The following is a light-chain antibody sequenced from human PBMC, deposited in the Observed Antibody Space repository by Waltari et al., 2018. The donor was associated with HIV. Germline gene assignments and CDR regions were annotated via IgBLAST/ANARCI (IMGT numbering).Light chain of an antibody. CDR3: SSYTSSSTQV. CDR2: EVS. CDR1: SRDVGGSNY. V-gene: IGLV2-14*01. J-gene: IGLJ3*02. Sequence: QSALTQPPSVSGSPGQSITIPCTGTSRDVGGSNYLHCYQQHPGKAPKLMIYEVSNRPSGVSNRFSGSKSGNTASLTISGLQAEDEADYYCSSYTSSSTQVFGGGTKLTVL.